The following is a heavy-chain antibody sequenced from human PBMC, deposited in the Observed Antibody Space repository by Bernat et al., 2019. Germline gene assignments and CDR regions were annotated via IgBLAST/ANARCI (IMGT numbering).Heavy chain of an antibody. Sequence: QVQLVQSGAEVKKPGASVKVSCKASGYTFTSYYMHWVRQAPGQGLEWMGIINPSGGSTSYAQKFQGRVTMTRDTSTSTVYMELSSLRSEDTAVYYCASEDYDSSFYYPHAGDYGGQGTLVTVSS. CDR2: INPSGGST. J-gene: IGHJ4*02. V-gene: IGHV1-46*03. CDR3: ASEDYDSSFYYPHAGDY. D-gene: IGHD3-22*01. CDR1: GYTFTSYY.